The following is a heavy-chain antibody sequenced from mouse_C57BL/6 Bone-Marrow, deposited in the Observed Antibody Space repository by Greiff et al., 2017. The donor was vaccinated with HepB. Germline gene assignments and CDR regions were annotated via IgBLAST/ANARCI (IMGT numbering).Heavy chain of an antibody. CDR2: IDPENGDT. J-gene: IGHJ2*01. Sequence: VQLQQSGAELVRPGASVKLSCTASGFNIKDDYMHWVKQRPEQGLEWIGWIDPENGDTEYASKFQGKATITEDTSSNTAYLQLSSLTSEDTAVYYCTSYYYGSSYVGRYFDYWGQGTTLTVFS. V-gene: IGHV14-4*01. D-gene: IGHD1-1*01. CDR1: GFNIKDDY. CDR3: TSYYYGSSYVGRYFDY.